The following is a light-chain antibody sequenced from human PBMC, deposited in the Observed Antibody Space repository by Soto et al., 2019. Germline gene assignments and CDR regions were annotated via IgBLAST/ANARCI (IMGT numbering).Light chain of an antibody. CDR2: DVS. CDR1: SSDVGGYNY. CDR3: SSYTSSSTRV. Sequence: QSVLTQPASVSGSPGQSISISCTGTSSDVGGYNYVSWYQQHPGKAPKLMIYDVSNRPSGVSNRSSGSKSGNTASLTISGIQAEDEADYYCSSYTSSSTRVFGGGTKLTVL. J-gene: IGLJ2*01. V-gene: IGLV2-14*01.